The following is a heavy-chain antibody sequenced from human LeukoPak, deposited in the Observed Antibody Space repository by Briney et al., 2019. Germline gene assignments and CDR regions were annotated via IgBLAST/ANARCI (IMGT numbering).Heavy chain of an antibody. V-gene: IGHV5-51*01. J-gene: IGHJ4*02. CDR1: GYILTNYW. CDR3: ARRSYYDSGGYYYDF. Sequence: GESLKISCKGSGYILTNYWIAWVRQMPGKGLEWMGIFYPDDSDTRYSPSFQGQVTISADKSISTAYLQWSSLKASDTAMYYCARRSYYDSGGYYYDFWGQGTLVTVSS. D-gene: IGHD3-22*01. CDR2: FYPDDSDT.